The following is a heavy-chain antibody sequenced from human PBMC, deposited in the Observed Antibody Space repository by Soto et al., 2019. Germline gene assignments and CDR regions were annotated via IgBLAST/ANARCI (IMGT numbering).Heavy chain of an antibody. V-gene: IGHV4-34*01. D-gene: IGHD3-22*01. CDR1: GGSLSGHY. J-gene: IGHJ4*02. CDR3: ARGSVDTVDSSGFYVY. CDR2: INHSGGT. Sequence: SETLSLTCAVYGGSLSGHYWSWIRQPPGKGLEWIGEINHSGGTSYNPSLKSRVTISVDTSKSQFSLKLTSVTAADRAVYYCARGSVDTVDSSGFYVYWGQGTPVTVSS.